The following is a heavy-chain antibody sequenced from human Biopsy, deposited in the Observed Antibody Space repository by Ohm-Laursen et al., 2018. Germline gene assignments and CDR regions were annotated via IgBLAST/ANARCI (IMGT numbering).Heavy chain of an antibody. CDR3: TRATNSTGWPYYYFYGMDI. CDR1: GGSISSDW. D-gene: IGHD2/OR15-2a*01. CDR2: VYYSGTT. Sequence: SETLSLTCTVSGGSISSDWWSWIRQTPGKGLEWIGYVYYSGTTTYNPSLRSRVTISVDTSMNQISPRLQSVTAADTAIYYCTRATNSTGWPYYYFYGMDIWGQGTTVTVSS. V-gene: IGHV4-59*01. J-gene: IGHJ6*02.